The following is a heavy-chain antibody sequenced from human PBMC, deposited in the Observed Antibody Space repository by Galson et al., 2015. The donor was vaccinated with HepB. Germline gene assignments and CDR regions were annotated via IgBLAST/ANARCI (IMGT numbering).Heavy chain of an antibody. Sequence: SLRLSCAASGFTFSNYWMSWVRQAPGKGLEWVANIKEDGSEKYYVDSVKGRFTISRDNAKNSLYLQMNSLRAEDTAVYYCARQKIVGATFFDYWGQGTLVTVSS. J-gene: IGHJ4*02. CDR3: ARQKIVGATFFDY. CDR1: GFTFSNYW. D-gene: IGHD1-26*01. CDR2: IKEDGSEK. V-gene: IGHV3-7*03.